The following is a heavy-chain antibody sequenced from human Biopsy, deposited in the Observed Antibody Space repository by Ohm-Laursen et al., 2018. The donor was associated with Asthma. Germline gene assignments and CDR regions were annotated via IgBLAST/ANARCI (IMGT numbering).Heavy chain of an antibody. CDR1: GFTGSTNG. V-gene: IGHV3-53*01. D-gene: IGHD4-23*01. Sequence: SLRLSCAASGFTGSTNGMSWVRQPPGKGLEWVSVIYSGGGTFYADSVKGRVTISRDIFKNTLSLQMNSLRAEDTAVYYCARAYGGNFFSGAFEIWGQGTMVPVSS. CDR2: IYSGGGT. J-gene: IGHJ3*02. CDR3: ARAYGGNFFSGAFEI.